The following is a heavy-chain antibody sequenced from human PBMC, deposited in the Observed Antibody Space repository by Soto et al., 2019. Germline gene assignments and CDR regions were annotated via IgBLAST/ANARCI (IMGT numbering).Heavy chain of an antibody. D-gene: IGHD5-12*01. CDR1: GFSLSTSGEG. CDR2: IYWADDE. V-gene: IGHV2-5*02. Sequence: QITLKESGPTVVKPTQPLTLTCTFSGFSLSTSGEGVGWIRQPPGRALEWLALIYWADDERYSPSLKSRLTITQEPSKNHVVLTMTNMDPVDTGTYFWAHRRGYGPRAFCPWGQGTMVTVSS. J-gene: IGHJ3*01. CDR3: AHRRGYGPRAFCP.